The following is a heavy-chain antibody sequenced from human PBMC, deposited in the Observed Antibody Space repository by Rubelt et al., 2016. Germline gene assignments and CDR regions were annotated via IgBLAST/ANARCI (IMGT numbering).Heavy chain of an antibody. V-gene: IGHV3-23*01. Sequence: EVQLLESGGGLVQPGGSLRLSCAASGFTFSSYAMSWVRQAPGKGLEWVSVIYSGDDTYYADSVKGRFTISRDNSKNTLCLQMNSLRAEDTAVYYCARDSGIGYCSGGSCRLGAFEIWGQGTMVTVSS. D-gene: IGHD2-15*01. CDR2: IYSGDDT. CDR3: ARDSGIGYCSGGSCRLGAFEI. CDR1: GFTFSSYA. J-gene: IGHJ3*02.